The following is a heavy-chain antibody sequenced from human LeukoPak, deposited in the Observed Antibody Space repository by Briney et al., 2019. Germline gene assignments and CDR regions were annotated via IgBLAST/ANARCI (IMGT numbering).Heavy chain of an antibody. J-gene: IGHJ3*02. D-gene: IGHD3-10*01. CDR3: AKPHKLLWFGELSIDAFDI. CDR2: ISYDGSNK. CDR1: GFTFSSYG. Sequence: QPGGSLRLSCAASGFTFSSYGMHWVRQAPGKGLEWVAVISYDGSNKYYADSVKGRFTISRDNSKNTLYLQMNSLRAEDTAVYYCAKPHKLLWFGELSIDAFDIWGQGTMVTVSS. V-gene: IGHV3-30*18.